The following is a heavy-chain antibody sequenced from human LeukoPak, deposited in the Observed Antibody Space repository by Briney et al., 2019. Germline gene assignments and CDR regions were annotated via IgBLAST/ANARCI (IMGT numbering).Heavy chain of an antibody. Sequence: ASVKVSCKASGYTFTSYAMNWVRQAPGQGLEWMGWINTNTGNPTYAQGFTGRSVFSLNTSVSTAYLQISNLEAEDTAVYYCARGVAAPGPLIWGQGTLVTVSS. D-gene: IGHD6-6*01. CDR1: GYTFTSYA. V-gene: IGHV7-4-1*02. J-gene: IGHJ4*02. CDR2: INTNTGNP. CDR3: ARGVAAPGPLI.